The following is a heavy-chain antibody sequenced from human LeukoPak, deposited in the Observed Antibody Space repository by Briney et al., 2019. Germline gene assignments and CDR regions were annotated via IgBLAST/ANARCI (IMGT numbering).Heavy chain of an antibody. CDR1: GFTFSSFA. V-gene: IGHV3-23*01. CDR3: AKGGSSQPNYFNY. CDR2: ITGSGDST. Sequence: QPGGSLRLSCAASGFTFSSFAMTWVRQAPGKGLEWVSAITGSGDSTYYADSVKGRFTISRDNSKNTLYVQMNSLRAEDTAVYYCAKGGSSQPNYFNYWGQGTLVTVSS. D-gene: IGHD6-6*01. J-gene: IGHJ4*02.